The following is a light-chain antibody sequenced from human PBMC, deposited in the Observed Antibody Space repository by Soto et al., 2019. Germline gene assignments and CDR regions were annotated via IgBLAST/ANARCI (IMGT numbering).Light chain of an antibody. CDR3: QQYGSSPT. CDR2: GAS. Sequence: EIVLTQSPATLSFSPGERDTLSCRASQNILSNLAWYQQKPGHAPRLLIYGASTRATGIPARFSGSGSGTEFTLTISRLEPEDFAVYYCQQYGSSPTFGQGTTVDIK. CDR1: QNILSN. J-gene: IGKJ1*01. V-gene: IGKV3-20*01.